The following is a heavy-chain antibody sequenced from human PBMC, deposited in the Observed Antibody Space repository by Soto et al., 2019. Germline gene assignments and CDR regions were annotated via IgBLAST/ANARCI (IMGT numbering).Heavy chain of an antibody. D-gene: IGHD5-18*01. CDR2: IGTAGDT. CDR3: VRGGSGYSYGYGY. J-gene: IGHJ4*02. V-gene: IGHV3-13*01. CDR1: GFTFSSYD. Sequence: EVQLVESGGGLVQPGGSLRLSCAASGFTFSSYDMHWVRQATGKGLEWVSAIGTAGDTYYPGSVKGRFTISRENAKNSLYLQMNSLGAGDTAVYYCVRGGSGYSYGYGYWGQGTLVTVSS.